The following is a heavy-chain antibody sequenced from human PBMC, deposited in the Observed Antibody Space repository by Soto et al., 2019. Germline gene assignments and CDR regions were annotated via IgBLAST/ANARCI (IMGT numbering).Heavy chain of an antibody. J-gene: IGHJ5*02. CDR2: INPNSGGT. Sequence: ASVKVSGKASGYTFTGYYMHWVRQAPGQGLEWMGWINPNSGGTNYAQKFQGRVTMTRDTSISTAYMELSRLRSDDTAVYCCARDSGSYSWFDPWGQGTLVTVSS. CDR1: GYTFTGYY. CDR3: ARDSGSYSWFDP. V-gene: IGHV1-2*02. D-gene: IGHD1-26*01.